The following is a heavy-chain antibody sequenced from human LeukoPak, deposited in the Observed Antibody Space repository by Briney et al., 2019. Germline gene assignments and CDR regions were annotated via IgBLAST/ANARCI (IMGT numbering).Heavy chain of an antibody. J-gene: IGHJ4*02. CDR2: ISGSGGST. V-gene: IGHV3-23*01. D-gene: IGHD3-10*01. Sequence: GGSLRLSCAASGFTFSSYAMNWVRQAPGKGLEWVSVISGSGGSTYYADSVKGRFTMSRDNSKNTLYLQMNSLRAEDTAVYYCARDLHRGGSGSYSVPFFDYWGQGTLVTVSS. CDR3: ARDLHRGGSGSYSVPFFDY. CDR1: GFTFSSYA.